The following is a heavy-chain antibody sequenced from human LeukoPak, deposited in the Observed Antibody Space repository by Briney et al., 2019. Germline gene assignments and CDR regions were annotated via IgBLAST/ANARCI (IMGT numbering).Heavy chain of an antibody. CDR1: GYTFTAFF. CDR3: AREPRYKGHCNITTCDVSRFDY. CDR2: INPKNGGA. V-gene: IGHV1-2*02. J-gene: IGHJ4*02. D-gene: IGHD2-2*01. Sequence: ASVKVSCKASGYTFTAFFIHWVPQAPGQGLEWMGWINPKNGGANIAEKFQGRVTMTWDTSLNTAFMELTGLTSDDTAVYFCAREPRYKGHCNITTCDVSRFDYWGQGILVTVSS.